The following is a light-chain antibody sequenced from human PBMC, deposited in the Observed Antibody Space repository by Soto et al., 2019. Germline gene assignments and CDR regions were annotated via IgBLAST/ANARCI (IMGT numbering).Light chain of an antibody. V-gene: IGKV1-9*01. Sequence: IQLTQSSSSLSASVGDRVTLTCRASQGIRNYLVWYQQKSGKAPKLLIYAASTLQSGVPSRFGGSGSGTDFTLTIGSLQPEDFATYCCQQLNSYPPLTFGGGTKVAIK. CDR1: QGIRNY. J-gene: IGKJ4*01. CDR2: AAS. CDR3: QQLNSYPPLT.